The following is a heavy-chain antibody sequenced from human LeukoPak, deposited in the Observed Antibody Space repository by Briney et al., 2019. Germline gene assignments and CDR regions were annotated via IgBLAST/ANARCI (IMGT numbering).Heavy chain of an antibody. V-gene: IGHV3-33*01. CDR3: ARVESRGNGIVVVPAAPLDY. J-gene: IGHJ4*02. Sequence: GGSLRLSCAASGFTFSSYGMHWVRQAPGKGLEWVAAIWYDGSNKYYADSVKGRFTISRDNSKNTLYLQMNSLRAEDTAVYYCARVESRGNGIVVVPAAPLDYWGQGTLVTVSS. CDR2: IWYDGSNK. CDR1: GFTFSSYG. D-gene: IGHD2-2*01.